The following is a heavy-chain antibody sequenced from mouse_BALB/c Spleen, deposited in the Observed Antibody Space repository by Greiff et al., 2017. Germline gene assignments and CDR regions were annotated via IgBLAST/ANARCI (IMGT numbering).Heavy chain of an antibody. CDR2: ISYDGSN. CDR3: ARDCYYAMDY. J-gene: IGHJ4*01. CDR1: GYSITSGYY. V-gene: IGHV3-6*02. Sequence: EVQLVESGPGLVKPSQSLSLTCSVTGYSITSGYYWNWIRQFPGNKLEWMGYISYDGSNNYNPSLKNRISITRDTSKNQFFLKLNSVTTEDTATYYCARDCYYAMDYWGQGTSVTVSS.